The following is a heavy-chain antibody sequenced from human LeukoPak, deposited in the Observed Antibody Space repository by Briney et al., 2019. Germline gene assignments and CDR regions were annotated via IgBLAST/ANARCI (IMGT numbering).Heavy chain of an antibody. CDR3: ARAITVTYGDYYFDY. D-gene: IGHD4-17*01. Sequence: ASVKVSCKASGYTFTSYAMNWVRQAPGQGLEWMGWINGYNGNTDYEQKFQGRVTMTTDTSTNTAYMELRSLRSDDTAVYFCARAITVTYGDYYFDYWGQGTLLTVSS. J-gene: IGHJ4*02. V-gene: IGHV1-18*01. CDR1: GYTFTSYA. CDR2: INGYNGNT.